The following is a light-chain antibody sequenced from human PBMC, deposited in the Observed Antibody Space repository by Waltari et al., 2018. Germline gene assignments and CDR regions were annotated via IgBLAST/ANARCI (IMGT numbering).Light chain of an antibody. CDR2: SNN. CDR1: SSNIGSNT. CDR3: AAWDDSLSALV. Sequence: QSVLTQPPSASGTPGQRVTISCSGSSSNIGSNTVNWYQQLPGTAPKPPIYSNNPRPSGVPSRFSGSKSGTSASLDISGLQSEDEADYYCAAWDDSLSALVFGGGTQLTVL. J-gene: IGLJ2*01. V-gene: IGLV1-44*01.